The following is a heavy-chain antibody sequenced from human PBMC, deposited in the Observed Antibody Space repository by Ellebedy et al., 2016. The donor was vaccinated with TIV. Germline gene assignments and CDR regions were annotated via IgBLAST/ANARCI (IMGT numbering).Heavy chain of an antibody. CDR1: GGSISSSSYY. J-gene: IGHJ4*02. D-gene: IGHD1-7*01. CDR2: IYYSGST. CDR3: ASIPTPTGTIGY. Sequence: SETLSLXXTVSGGSISSSSYYWGWIRQPPGKGLEWIGSIYYSGSTYYNPSLKSRVTISVDTSKNQFSLKLSSVTAADTAVYYCASIPTPTGTIGYWGQGTLVTVSS. V-gene: IGHV4-39*01.